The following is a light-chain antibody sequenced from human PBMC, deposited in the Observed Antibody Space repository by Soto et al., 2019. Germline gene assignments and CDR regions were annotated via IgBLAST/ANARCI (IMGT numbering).Light chain of an antibody. CDR3: QQYENWPPYS. CDR1: QSVGPN. Sequence: TQSPATLSVSLGEEVSLSCRASQSVGPNLAWYQQIPGQAPRLLIHWGSTRANGVPARFRGSGRGTDFTLTISNLQSEDLAVYYCQQYENWPPYSFGQGTRLEIK. V-gene: IGKV3-15*01. J-gene: IGKJ2*03. CDR2: WGS.